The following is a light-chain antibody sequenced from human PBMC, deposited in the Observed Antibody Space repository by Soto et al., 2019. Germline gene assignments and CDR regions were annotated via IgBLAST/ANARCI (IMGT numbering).Light chain of an antibody. Sequence: QSALTQPASVSGSPGQSITISCTGTSSDVGGYNYVSWYQHHPGKAPKLMIYDVTNRPSGVSNRFSGSKSGNTASLTISGLQAEDESDYFCSSYTSSSTLVFGTGTKVTDL. CDR3: SSYTSSSTLV. CDR2: DVT. CDR1: SSDVGGYNY. J-gene: IGLJ1*01. V-gene: IGLV2-14*03.